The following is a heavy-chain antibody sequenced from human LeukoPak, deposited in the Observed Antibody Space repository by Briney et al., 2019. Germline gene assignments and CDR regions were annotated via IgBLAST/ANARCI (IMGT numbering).Heavy chain of an antibody. CDR3: AREMVTIFGVVIKPTNWFDP. CDR1: GYTFTGYG. V-gene: IGHV1-18*01. CDR2: ISAYNGNT. D-gene: IGHD3-3*01. Sequence: EASVTVSCKASGYTFTGYGISWVRQAPGQGLEWMGWISAYNGNTNYAQKLQGRVTITTDTSTSTAYMELRSLRSDDTSVYYCAREMVTIFGVVIKPTNWFDPWGQGTLVTVSS. J-gene: IGHJ5*02.